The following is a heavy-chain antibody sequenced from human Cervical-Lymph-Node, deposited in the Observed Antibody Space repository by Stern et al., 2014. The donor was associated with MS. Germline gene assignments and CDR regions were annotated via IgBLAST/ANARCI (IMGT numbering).Heavy chain of an antibody. J-gene: IGHJ4*02. CDR1: GYDLNTYW. Sequence: EVQLVESGAEVKKPGDSLRISCKGSGYDLNTYWIAWVRQMPGKGLEWMGMIYPRDSDTRYSPSFQAQVPISAEKSIRTASLQWRSLKASDTALYFCARWGDGDASLDYWGQGALVSVSS. D-gene: IGHD4-17*01. V-gene: IGHV5-51*01. CDR3: ARWGDGDASLDY. CDR2: IYPRDSDT.